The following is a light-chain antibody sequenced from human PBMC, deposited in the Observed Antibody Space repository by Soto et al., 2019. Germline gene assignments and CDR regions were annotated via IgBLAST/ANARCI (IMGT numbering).Light chain of an antibody. Sequence: QPVLTQPPSASGTPGQRVTISCSGSSSNIGTNYVYWYKQLPGTAPKLLIYCNDQRPSGVPDRLSGSKSGTSASLAISGLRSEDEADYYCATRDNSLSRWVFGGGTQLTVL. CDR2: CND. CDR1: SSNIGTNY. J-gene: IGLJ3*02. CDR3: ATRDNSLSRWV. V-gene: IGLV1-47*02.